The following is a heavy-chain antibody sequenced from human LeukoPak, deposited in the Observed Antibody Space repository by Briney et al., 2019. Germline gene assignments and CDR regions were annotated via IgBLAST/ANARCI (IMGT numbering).Heavy chain of an antibody. D-gene: IGHD5-12*01. J-gene: IGHJ3*02. CDR3: AKDGVATQHALDI. Sequence: GGSVRLSCAASGFNFRAYAMTWVRQAPGKGLDWVSGISGSGGTTYYADSVRGRFTISGDNSKNTVYLQLNNLRAEDTAVYYCAKDGVATQHALDIWGHGTMVTVSS. CDR2: ISGSGGTT. CDR1: GFNFRAYA. V-gene: IGHV3-23*01.